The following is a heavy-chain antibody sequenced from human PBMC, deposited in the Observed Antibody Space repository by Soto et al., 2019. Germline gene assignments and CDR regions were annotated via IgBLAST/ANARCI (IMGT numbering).Heavy chain of an antibody. CDR3: ARGAYYDSSACDY. V-gene: IGHV4-34*01. CDR2: INHSGST. D-gene: IGHD3-22*01. J-gene: IGHJ4*02. CDR1: GGSFSGYY. Sequence: QVQLQQWGAGLLKPSETLSLTCAVYGGSFSGYYWSWIRQPPGKGLEWIGEINHSGSTNYNPSIKSRVTISVDTSKNQFSLKLSSVTAADKAVYYCARGAYYDSSACDYWGQGTLVTVSS.